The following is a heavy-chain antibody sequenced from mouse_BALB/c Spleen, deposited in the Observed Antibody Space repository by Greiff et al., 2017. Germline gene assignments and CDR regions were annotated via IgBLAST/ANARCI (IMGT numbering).Heavy chain of an antibody. CDR2: IRNKANGYTT. CDR3: ARDLGGYFEV. D-gene: IGHD3-3*01. V-gene: IGHV7-3*02. J-gene: IGHJ1*01. Sequence: EVQVVESGGGLVQPGGSLRLSCATSGFTFTDYYMSWVRQPPGKALEWLGFIRNKANGYTTEYSASVKGRFTISRDKSQSILYLQMNTLRAEDSATYYCARDLGGYFEVWGAGTTVTVSS. CDR1: GFTFTDYY.